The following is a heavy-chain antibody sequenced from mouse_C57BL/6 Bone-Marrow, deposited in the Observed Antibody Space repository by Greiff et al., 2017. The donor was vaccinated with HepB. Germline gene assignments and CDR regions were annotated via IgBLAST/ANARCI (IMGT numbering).Heavy chain of an antibody. J-gene: IGHJ3*01. CDR1: GFSLTSYA. Sequence: QVQLKESGPGLVAPSQRLSITCTVSGFSLTSYAISWVRQPPGKGLEWLGVLWTGGGTNYNSALKSRLSISKDNSKSQVFLKMNSLQTDDTARYYCARGNYDGAWFAYWGQGTLVTVSA. CDR3: ARGNYDGAWFAY. D-gene: IGHD2-4*01. CDR2: LWTGGGT. V-gene: IGHV2-9-1*01.